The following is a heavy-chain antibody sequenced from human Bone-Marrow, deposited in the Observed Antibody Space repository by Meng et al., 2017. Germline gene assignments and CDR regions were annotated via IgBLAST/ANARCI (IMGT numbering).Heavy chain of an antibody. D-gene: IGHD1-1*01. J-gene: IGHJ4*02. CDR1: GFTFRNAW. V-gene: IGHV3-15*01. Sequence: EGQLVERGGGLVRPGASLSLCCATSGFTFRNAWMSWVRQAPGRGLEWVARIKSKTDGETPDYATPVKGRFTISRDDSKNTLYLQMHSLKTEDTAVYYCNWNDFGDYWGQGALVTVSS. CDR3: NWNDFGDY. CDR2: IKSKTDGETP.